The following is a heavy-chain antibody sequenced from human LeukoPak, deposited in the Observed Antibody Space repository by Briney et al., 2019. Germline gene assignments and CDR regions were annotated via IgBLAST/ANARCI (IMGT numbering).Heavy chain of an antibody. J-gene: IGHJ5*02. V-gene: IGHV4-39*01. Sequence: SETLSLTCSVTGDSITSTSYYWAWIRQPPGKGLEWIGSIYFSGTTNYDPSLQSRATLSVDTSRNQFSLILSSVTAADTAVYYCARQIRYTYDPNWFHPWSQGALVTVSS. CDR1: GDSITSTSYY. CDR3: ARQIRYTYDPNWFHP. CDR2: IYFSGTT. D-gene: IGHD5-12*01.